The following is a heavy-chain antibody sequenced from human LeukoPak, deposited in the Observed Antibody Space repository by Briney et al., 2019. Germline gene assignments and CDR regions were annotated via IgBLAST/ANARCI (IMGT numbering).Heavy chain of an antibody. CDR2: IYYSGST. D-gene: IGHD6-13*01. Sequence: SETLSLTCTVSGGSISSYYWSWIRQPPGKGLEWIRYIYYSGSTNYNPSLKSRVTISVDTSKNQFSLKLSSVTAADTAVYYCARAPYSSSWTNWFDPWGQGTLVTVSS. CDR1: GGSISSYY. CDR3: ARAPYSSSWTNWFDP. J-gene: IGHJ5*02. V-gene: IGHV4-59*01.